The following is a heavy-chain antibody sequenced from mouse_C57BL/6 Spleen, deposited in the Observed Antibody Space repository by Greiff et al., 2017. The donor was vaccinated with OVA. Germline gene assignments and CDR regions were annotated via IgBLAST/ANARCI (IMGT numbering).Heavy chain of an antibody. J-gene: IGHJ2*01. CDR3: ARGGFDY. V-gene: IGHV1-42*01. CDR1: GYSFTGYY. Sequence: VQLQQSGPELVKPGASVKISCTASGYSFTGYYMNWVKQSPEKSLEWIGEINPSTGGTTYNQKFKAKATLTVDKSSSTAYMQLKSLTSEDSAVYYCARGGFDYWGQGTTLTVSS. CDR2: INPSTGGT.